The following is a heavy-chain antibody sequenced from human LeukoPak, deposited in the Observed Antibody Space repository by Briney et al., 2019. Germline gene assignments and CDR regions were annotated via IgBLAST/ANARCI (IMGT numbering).Heavy chain of an antibody. Sequence: AESLKISCKGSAYSSASYWIGWVRQMPGKDLEWMGIIYPDDSGTRYSPSFQGQVSISADKYLSTAYLQWSSLKASDTAMYYCARHIYSYDFMIYYVDVWGKGTTVTVSS. D-gene: IGHD5-18*01. CDR2: IYPDDSGT. V-gene: IGHV5-51*01. CDR3: ARHIYSYDFMIYYVDV. J-gene: IGHJ6*03. CDR1: AYSSASYW.